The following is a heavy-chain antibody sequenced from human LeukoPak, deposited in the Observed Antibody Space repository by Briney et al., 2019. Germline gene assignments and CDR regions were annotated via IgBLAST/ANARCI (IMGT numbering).Heavy chain of an antibody. D-gene: IGHD3-16*02. CDR2: VFWNGVDK. CDR1: GFIVNDHA. Sequence: QSGRSLRFSCVASGFIVNDHAMHWVRRSPGKGLEWVAGVFWNGVDKGYADSVKGRFTIFRDNAKNSMYLQMNSLRIEDTALYYCSKDISAGGLDVWGPGTPVTVSS. V-gene: IGHV3-9*01. CDR3: SKDISAGGLDV. J-gene: IGHJ6*02.